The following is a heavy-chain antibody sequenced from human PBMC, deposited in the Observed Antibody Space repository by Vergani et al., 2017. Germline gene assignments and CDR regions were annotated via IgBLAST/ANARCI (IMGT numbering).Heavy chain of an antibody. CDR2: ISGSGGST. J-gene: IGHJ1*01. D-gene: IGHD6-19*01. Sequence: EVQLLESGGGLVQPGGSLRLSCAASGFTFSSYAMSWVRQAPGKGLEWVSAISGSGGSTYYADSVKGRFTISRDNSKNTLYLQMGSLRAEDMAVYYCARGLGEQWLAQEYFQHWGQGTLVTVSS. CDR3: ARGLGEQWLAQEYFQH. V-gene: IGHV3-23*01. CDR1: GFTFSSYA.